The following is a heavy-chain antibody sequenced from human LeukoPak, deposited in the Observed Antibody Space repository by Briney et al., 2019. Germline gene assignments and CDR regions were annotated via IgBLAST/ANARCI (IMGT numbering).Heavy chain of an antibody. V-gene: IGHV3-23*01. D-gene: IGHD6-19*01. CDR2: ISGSGGST. Sequence: PGGSLRLSCAAAGFTFSSYAMSWVRQAPGKGLEWVSAISGSGGSTYYADSVKGRFTISRDNSKNTLYLQMNSLRAEDTAVYYCAKDRAMAQWPVGFDYWGQGTLVTVSS. J-gene: IGHJ4*02. CDR3: AKDRAMAQWPVGFDY. CDR1: GFTFSSYA.